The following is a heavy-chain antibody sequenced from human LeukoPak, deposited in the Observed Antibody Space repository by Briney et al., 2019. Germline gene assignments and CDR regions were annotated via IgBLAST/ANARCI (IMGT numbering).Heavy chain of an antibody. CDR1: GYTFSGYY. V-gene: IGHV1-2*02. Sequence: GASVKVSCKASGYTFSGYYMHWVRQAPGQGLERMGWINPDSGGTNYGQNFQGRVTMTRDTAINTAYMELSRLRSDDTAVYYCARERFYSSGSKSNRVDYWGQGTLVTVSS. J-gene: IGHJ4*02. CDR3: ARERFYSSGSKSNRVDY. CDR2: INPDSGGT. D-gene: IGHD6-19*01.